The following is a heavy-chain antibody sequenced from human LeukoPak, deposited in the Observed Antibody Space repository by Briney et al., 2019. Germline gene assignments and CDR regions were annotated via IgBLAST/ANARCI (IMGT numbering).Heavy chain of an antibody. Sequence: SVKVSCKASGGTFSSYAISWVRQAPGQGLEWMGGIIPIFGTANYAQKFQGRVTITADESTSTAYMGLRSLRSQNTAVCFRARGSDGYNWFGDYWGQGTLVTVSS. V-gene: IGHV1-69*13. CDR1: GGTFSSYA. J-gene: IGHJ4*02. D-gene: IGHD5-24*01. CDR3: ARGSDGYNWFGDY. CDR2: IIPIFGTA.